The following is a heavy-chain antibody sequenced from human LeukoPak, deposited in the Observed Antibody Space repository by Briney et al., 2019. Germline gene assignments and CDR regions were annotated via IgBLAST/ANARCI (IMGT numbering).Heavy chain of an antibody. J-gene: IGHJ4*02. V-gene: IGHV3-15*01. Sequence: GGSLRLSCAASGFTLNYAWMSWVGQARGKGLEWVGRIKSKTDGGTTDYAVPVKGRFTISRDDSKTTLYLEMSSLKTEDTAVYYCNGGYYNSGRGYWGQGTLVTVSS. CDR1: GFTLNYAW. CDR3: NGGYYNSGRGY. D-gene: IGHD3-10*01. CDR2: IKSKTDGGTT.